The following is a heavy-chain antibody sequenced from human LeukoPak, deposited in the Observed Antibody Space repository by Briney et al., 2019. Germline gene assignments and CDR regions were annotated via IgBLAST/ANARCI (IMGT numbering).Heavy chain of an antibody. CDR2: INGDGSYT. CDR3: ARDQDLDYGGNWGTDY. D-gene: IGHD4-23*01. Sequence: PGGSLRLSCAASGFTFSSYWMYWVRQAPGKGLVWVSRINGDGSYTMYADSVKGRFTISRDNSKNTLYLQMNSLRAEDTAVYYCARDQDLDYGGNWGTDYWGQGTLVTVSS. V-gene: IGHV3-74*03. J-gene: IGHJ4*02. CDR1: GFTFSSYW.